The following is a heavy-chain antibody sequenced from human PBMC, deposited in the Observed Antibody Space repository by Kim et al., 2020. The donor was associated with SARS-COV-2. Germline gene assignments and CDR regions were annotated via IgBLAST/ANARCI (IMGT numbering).Heavy chain of an antibody. CDR3: ARGGSTFDY. Sequence: GGSLRLSCAASGLSFSSYSMTWVRQAPGKGLEWVSGISATGAGTYYGDSVKGRFTISRDNSENTLYLQMKSLRAEDTAVYYCARGGSTFDYWGQGTLLTVSS. CDR2: ISATGAGT. D-gene: IGHD3-10*01. CDR1: GLSFSSYS. J-gene: IGHJ4*02. V-gene: IGHV3-23*01.